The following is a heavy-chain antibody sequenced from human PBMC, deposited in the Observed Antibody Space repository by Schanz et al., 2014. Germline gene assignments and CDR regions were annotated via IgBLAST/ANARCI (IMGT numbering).Heavy chain of an antibody. Sequence: VQLVESGGGLVQPGGSLRLSCAASGFSVGNKYMNWVRQAPGKGLEWVSAISGSGGSTYYADSVKGRFTISRDNSKNTLYLQMNSLRAEDTAVYYCAKGRFGELSAFDIWGQGTMVTVSS. V-gene: IGHV3-23*04. CDR1: GFSVGNKY. D-gene: IGHD3-10*01. CDR3: AKGRFGELSAFDI. CDR2: ISGSGGST. J-gene: IGHJ3*02.